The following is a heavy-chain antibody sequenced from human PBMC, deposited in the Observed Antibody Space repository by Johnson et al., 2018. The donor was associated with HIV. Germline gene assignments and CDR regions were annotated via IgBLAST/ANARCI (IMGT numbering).Heavy chain of an antibody. CDR2: ISYDGSNK. CDR1: GFTFSDYA. V-gene: IGHV3-30-3*01. D-gene: IGHD5-24*01. CDR3: ALRDVYNYELDPVRHFDI. Sequence: QVQLVESGGNVVQPGRSLRLSCAASGFTFSDYAMHWVRQAPGKGLEWVAVISYDGSNKYYPDSVKGRFTISRDNFKNTLYLQMDSLRAEDTAVYYCALRDVYNYELDPVRHFDIWGQGTMVTVSS. J-gene: IGHJ3*02.